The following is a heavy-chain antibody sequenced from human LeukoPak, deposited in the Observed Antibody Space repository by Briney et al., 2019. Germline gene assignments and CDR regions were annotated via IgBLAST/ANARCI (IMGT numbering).Heavy chain of an antibody. CDR3: ARDSPYSSSSYYYYMDV. V-gene: IGHV1-2*02. CDR2: INPNSGGT. CDR1: GYTFTGYY. D-gene: IGHD6-13*01. J-gene: IGHJ6*03. Sequence: ASVKVSCKASGYTFTGYYMHWVRQAPGQGLEWMGWINPNSGGTNYAQKFQGRVTMTRDTSISTAYMELSRLRSDDTAVYYCARDSPYSSSSYYYYMDVWGKGTTVTVSS.